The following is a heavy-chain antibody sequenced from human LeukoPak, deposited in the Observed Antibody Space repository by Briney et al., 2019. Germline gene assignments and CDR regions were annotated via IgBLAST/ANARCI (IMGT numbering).Heavy chain of an antibody. Sequence: GGSLRLSCAASGFTVSSNYMSWVRQAPGKGLEWVSVIYSGGSTYYADSVKGRFTISRDNSKNTLYLQMNSPRVEDTAVYYCARDSEGRAWALGYWGQGTLVTVSS. CDR1: GFTVSSNY. CDR3: ARDSEGRAWALGY. J-gene: IGHJ4*02. D-gene: IGHD1-26*01. CDR2: IYSGGST. V-gene: IGHV3-53*01.